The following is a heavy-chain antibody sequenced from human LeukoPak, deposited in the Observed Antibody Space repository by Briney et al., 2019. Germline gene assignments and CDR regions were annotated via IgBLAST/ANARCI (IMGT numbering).Heavy chain of an antibody. J-gene: IGHJ4*02. CDR1: GFTFSSYW. CDR2: IKQDGSEK. CDR3: ARGRLGELVIPHYYFDY. D-gene: IGHD3-16*01. Sequence: GGSLRLSCAASGFTFSSYWMSWVRQAPGKGLEWVANIKQDGSEKYYVDSVKGRFTISRDNAKNSLYLQMNSLRAEDTAVYYCARGRLGELVIPHYYFDYWGQGALVTVSS. V-gene: IGHV3-7*01.